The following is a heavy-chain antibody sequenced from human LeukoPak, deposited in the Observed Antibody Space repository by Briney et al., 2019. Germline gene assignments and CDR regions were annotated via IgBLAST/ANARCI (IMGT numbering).Heavy chain of an antibody. CDR2: IIPIFGTA. J-gene: IGHJ4*02. D-gene: IGHD3-22*01. Sequence: GSSVKVSCKASGGTFSSYAIGWVRQAPGQGLEWMGGIIPIFGTANYAQKFQGRVTITTDESTSTAYMELSSLRSEDTAVYYCAVVGYYDSSGYFDYWGQGTLVTVSS. CDR1: GGTFSSYA. V-gene: IGHV1-69*05. CDR3: AVVGYYDSSGYFDY.